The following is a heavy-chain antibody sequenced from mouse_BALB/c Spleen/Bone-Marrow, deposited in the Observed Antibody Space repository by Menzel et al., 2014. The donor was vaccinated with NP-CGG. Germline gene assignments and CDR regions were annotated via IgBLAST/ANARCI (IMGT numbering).Heavy chain of an antibody. CDR2: IYPGDGDT. D-gene: IGHD2-1*01. J-gene: IGHJ4*01. Sequence: LVESGPELVKPGASVKISCKASGYAFSSSWMNWVKQRPGQGLEWIGRIYPGDGDTNYNGKFKGKATLTADKSSSTAYMQLSSLTSVDSAVYFCARFRWGNYREGAMDYWGQGTSVTVSS. V-gene: IGHV1-82*01. CDR3: ARFRWGNYREGAMDY. CDR1: GYAFSSSW.